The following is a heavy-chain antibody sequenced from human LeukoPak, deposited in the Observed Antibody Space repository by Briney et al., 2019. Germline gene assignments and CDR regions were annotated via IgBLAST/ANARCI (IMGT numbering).Heavy chain of an antibody. J-gene: IGHJ4*02. D-gene: IGHD5-18*01. CDR3: AKAARGTAMVVRFDY. CDR1: GFTFDDYA. Sequence: GGSLTLSCPASGFTFDDYALHCVRQAPSKGLDWVSGISWNSGSIGYADSVKGRFTISRDNAKNSLYLQMNSLRAEDMALYYCAKAARGTAMVVRFDYWGQGTLVTVSS. CDR2: ISWNSGSI. V-gene: IGHV3-9*03.